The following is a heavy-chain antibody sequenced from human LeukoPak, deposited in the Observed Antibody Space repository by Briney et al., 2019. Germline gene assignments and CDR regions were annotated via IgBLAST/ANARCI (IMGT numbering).Heavy chain of an antibody. D-gene: IGHD6-19*01. Sequence: GGSLRHSCAASGFIFSRYGMSWVRQAPGKGLDWVSAISGSGGTTYYADSVKGRFTISRDNSKNTLYLQINSLRAEDTAVYYCAKDHLPGIVVADRDYWGLGTLVTVSS. J-gene: IGHJ4*02. CDR2: ISGSGGTT. CDR3: AKDHLPGIVVADRDY. V-gene: IGHV3-23*01. CDR1: GFIFSRYG.